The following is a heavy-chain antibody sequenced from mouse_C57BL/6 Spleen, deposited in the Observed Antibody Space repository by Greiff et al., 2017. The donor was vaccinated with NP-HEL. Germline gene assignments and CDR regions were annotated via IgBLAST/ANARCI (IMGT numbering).Heavy chain of an antibody. Sequence: QVQLQQPGAELVKPGASVKLSCKASGYTFTSYWMQWVKQRPGQGLEWIGEIDPSDSYTNYNQKFKGKATLTVDTSSSTAYMQLSSLTSEDSAVYYCARGGDPGFDYWGQSTTLTVSS. CDR3: ARGGDPGFDY. V-gene: IGHV1-50*01. CDR1: GYTFTSYW. J-gene: IGHJ2*01. CDR2: IDPSDSYT.